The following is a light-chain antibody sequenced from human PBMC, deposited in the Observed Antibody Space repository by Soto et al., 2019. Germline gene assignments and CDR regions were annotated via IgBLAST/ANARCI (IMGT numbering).Light chain of an antibody. V-gene: IGLV2-14*03. CDR3: CAYSTSGTDV. J-gene: IGLJ1*01. Sequence: QSALTQPASVSGSPGQSITFSCTGTSSDVGSYDYVSWHQQHPGKAPKLIIYDVNNRPSGVPSRFSGSKSGNTASLIISGLQTEDEADYYCCAYSTSGTDVFGTGTKLTVL. CDR2: DVN. CDR1: SSDVGSYDY.